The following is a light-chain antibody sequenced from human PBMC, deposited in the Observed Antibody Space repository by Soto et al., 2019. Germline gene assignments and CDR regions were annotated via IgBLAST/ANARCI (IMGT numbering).Light chain of an antibody. Sequence: EIVLTQSPGTLSLSPGERATLSCRASQSVSSSYLAWYQQKPGQAPRLLIYGASSRATGIPDRFSGSGSGTDFTLTISRLEPEEFAVYYCQQYDTSRTFGQGTKVEI. V-gene: IGKV3-20*01. CDR3: QQYDTSRT. CDR2: GAS. CDR1: QSVSSSY. J-gene: IGKJ1*01.